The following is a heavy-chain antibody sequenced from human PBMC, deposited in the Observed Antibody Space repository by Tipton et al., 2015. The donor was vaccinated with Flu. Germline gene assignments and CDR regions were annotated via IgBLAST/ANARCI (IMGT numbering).Heavy chain of an antibody. D-gene: IGHD3-10*01. Sequence: SLRLSCAASGFSVTNNYVTWVRQAPGKGLEWVSVIYTAGGTRSADALKDRFTISRDISKNIVYLQMNSLRVDDTAIYYCARDMGRGYGEWDSWGQGTLVTVSS. J-gene: IGHJ4*02. V-gene: IGHV3-53*01. CDR2: IYTAGGT. CDR1: GFSVTNNY. CDR3: ARDMGRGYGEWDS.